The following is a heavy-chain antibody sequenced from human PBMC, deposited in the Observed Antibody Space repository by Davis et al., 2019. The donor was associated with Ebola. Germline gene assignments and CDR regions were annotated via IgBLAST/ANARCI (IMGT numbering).Heavy chain of an antibody. Sequence: PGGSLRLSCAASGFTFSSYAMSWVRQAPGKGLEWVANIKQDGSEKYYMDSVKGRFTISRDNAKNSLFLQMNSLRADDTAVYYCAKVDYGDLFFDYWGQGTLVTVSS. CDR1: GFTFSSYA. CDR3: AKVDYGDLFFDY. V-gene: IGHV3-7*01. J-gene: IGHJ4*02. CDR2: IKQDGSEK. D-gene: IGHD4-17*01.